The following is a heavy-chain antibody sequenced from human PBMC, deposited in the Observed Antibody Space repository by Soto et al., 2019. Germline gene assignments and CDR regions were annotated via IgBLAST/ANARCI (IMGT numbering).Heavy chain of an antibody. CDR2: IYSGGST. V-gene: IGHV3-66*01. CDR1: GFTVSSNY. CDR3: ARVGYYYYGMAV. Sequence: EVQLVDSGGGLVQPGGSLRLSCAASGFTVSSNYMSWVRQAPGKGMEWVSVIYSGGSTYYADSLKGRFTISRDNSKNTRYLQKNGLRAEDTAVYYCARVGYYYYGMAVWGRGTTVTVSS. J-gene: IGHJ6*02.